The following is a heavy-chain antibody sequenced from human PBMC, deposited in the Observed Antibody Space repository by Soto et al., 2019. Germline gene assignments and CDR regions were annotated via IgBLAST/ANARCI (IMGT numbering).Heavy chain of an antibody. J-gene: IGHJ4*02. D-gene: IGHD4-17*01. CDR3: ARVGTVTIAY. V-gene: IGHV4-59*01. Sequence: PSETLSLTCTVSGGSISSYYWSWIRQPPGKGLEWIGYIYYSGSTNYNPSLKSRVTISVDTSKNQFSLKLSSVTAADTAVYYCARVGTVTIAYWGQGTLVTVSS. CDR1: GGSISSYY. CDR2: IYYSGST.